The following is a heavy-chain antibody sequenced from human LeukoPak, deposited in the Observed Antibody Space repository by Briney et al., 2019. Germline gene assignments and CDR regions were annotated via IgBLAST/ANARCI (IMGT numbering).Heavy chain of an antibody. V-gene: IGHV1-46*01. J-gene: IGHJ6*02. D-gene: IGHD2-2*01. CDR2: INPSGGST. Sequence: ASVKVSCKASGYTFTSYYMHWVRQAPGQGLEWMGIINPSGGSTSYAQKFQGRVTMTRDTSTSTVYMELSSLRSEDTAVYYCATAPDPPRYCSRPRCYPGPYYGMEVGGQGPTVPVS. CDR3: ATAPDPPRYCSRPRCYPGPYYGMEV. CDR1: GYTFTSYY.